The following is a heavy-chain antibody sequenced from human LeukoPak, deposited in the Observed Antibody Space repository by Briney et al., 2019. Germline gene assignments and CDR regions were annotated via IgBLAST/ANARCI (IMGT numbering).Heavy chain of an antibody. CDR2: IYHTGGT. Sequence: PSETLSLTCTVSGDSISGTTNWWSWVRQPPGKGLEWIGEIYHTGGTNYNPSLKSRITISVDKSQNQFSLKVNSLTAADTAVYYCARRSLITMVRGVIINLDYYMDVWGKGTTVTVSS. CDR1: GDSISGTTNW. J-gene: IGHJ6*03. V-gene: IGHV4-4*02. CDR3: ARRSLITMVRGVIINLDYYMDV. D-gene: IGHD3-10*01.